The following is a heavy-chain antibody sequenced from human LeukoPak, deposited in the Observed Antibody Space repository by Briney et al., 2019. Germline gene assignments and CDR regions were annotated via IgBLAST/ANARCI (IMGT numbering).Heavy chain of an antibody. CDR1: GFTFSSYS. CDR2: ISSSSSYI. J-gene: IGHJ5*01. V-gene: IGHV3-21*01. Sequence: GGSLRLSCAASGFTFSSYSMNWVRQAPGKGLEWVSSISSSSSYIYYADSVKGRFTISRDNAKNSLYLQMNSLRAEDTAVYYCARGGVFRFLQWLDNWFDSWGQGTLVTVSS. CDR3: ARGGVFRFLQWLDNWFDS. D-gene: IGHD3-3*01.